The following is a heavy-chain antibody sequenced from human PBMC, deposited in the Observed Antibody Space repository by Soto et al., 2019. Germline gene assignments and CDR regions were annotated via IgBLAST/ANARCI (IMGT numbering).Heavy chain of an antibody. CDR3: ARDRYSGYRGYYYYYYGMDV. J-gene: IGHJ6*02. D-gene: IGHD5-12*01. CDR2: IIPILGIA. V-gene: IGHV1-69*04. Sequence: GASVKVSCKASGGTFSSYTISWVRQAPGQGLEWMGRIIPILGIANYAQKFQGRVTITADKSTSTAYMELSSLRSEDTAVYYCARDRYSGYRGYYYYYYGMDVWGQGTTVTVSS. CDR1: GGTFSSYT.